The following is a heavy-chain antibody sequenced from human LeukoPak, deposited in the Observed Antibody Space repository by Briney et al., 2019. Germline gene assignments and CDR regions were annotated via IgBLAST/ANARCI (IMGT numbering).Heavy chain of an antibody. J-gene: IGHJ5*02. Sequence: GASVKVSCKASGGTFSSYAISWVRQAPGQGLEWMGGIIPIFGTANYAQKFQGRVTITTDESTSTAYMELSSLRSEDTAVYYCARVVRDYYDSSGLNWFDPWGQGTLVTVSS. CDR3: ARVVRDYYDSSGLNWFDP. CDR1: GGTFSSYA. CDR2: IIPIFGTA. V-gene: IGHV1-69*05. D-gene: IGHD3-22*01.